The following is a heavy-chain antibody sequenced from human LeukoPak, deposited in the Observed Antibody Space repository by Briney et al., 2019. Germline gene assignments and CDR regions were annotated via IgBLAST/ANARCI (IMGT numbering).Heavy chain of an antibody. Sequence: SVKVSCKASGGTFSSYAISWVRQAPGQGLEWMGGIIPIFGTANYAQKFQGRVTITADESTSTAYMELSSLRSEDTAVYYCARNPALLHAPTFPNYFDYWGQGTLVTVSS. J-gene: IGHJ4*02. CDR1: GGTFSSYA. CDR3: ARNPALLHAPTFPNYFDY. D-gene: IGHD2-15*01. CDR2: IIPIFGTA. V-gene: IGHV1-69*13.